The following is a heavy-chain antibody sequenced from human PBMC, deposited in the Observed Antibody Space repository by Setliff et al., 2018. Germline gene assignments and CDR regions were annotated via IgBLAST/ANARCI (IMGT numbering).Heavy chain of an antibody. J-gene: IGHJ4*02. CDR3: AREVLSTVVAWDY. V-gene: IGHV1-2*02. Sequence: ASVKVSCKASGNTFTGYYIHWLRQAPGQGLEWMGCINPNSGDTTFAQKFQGRVTITRDTSNSTDYMDLSRLTADDTAVYYCAREVLSTVVAWDYWGQGTLVTVSS. D-gene: IGHD4-17*01. CDR2: INPNSGDT. CDR1: GNTFTGYY.